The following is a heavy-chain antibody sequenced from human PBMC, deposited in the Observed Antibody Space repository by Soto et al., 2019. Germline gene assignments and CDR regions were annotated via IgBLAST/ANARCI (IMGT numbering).Heavy chain of an antibody. CDR3: AKDTRKDDLDAFDV. J-gene: IGHJ3*01. Sequence: EVQLLESGGGLVQPGGSLRLSCAASGFTFSSYAMGWVRQAPGKGLEWVSSITGSGGGTFYADAVKGRLTISRDNSKNVLYLQINSLRAEDTALYYCAKDTRKDDLDAFDVWGQGTMVIVSS. CDR2: ITGSGGGT. CDR1: GFTFSSYA. V-gene: IGHV3-23*01.